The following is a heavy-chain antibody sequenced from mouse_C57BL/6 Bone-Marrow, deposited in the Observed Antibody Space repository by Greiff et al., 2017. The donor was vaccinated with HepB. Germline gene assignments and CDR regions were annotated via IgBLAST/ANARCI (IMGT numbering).Heavy chain of an antibody. V-gene: IGHV1-55*01. CDR1: GYTFTSYW. CDR2: IYPGSGST. D-gene: IGHD1-1*01. Sequence: QVQLKQPGAELVKPGASVKMSCKASGYTFTSYWITWVKQRPGQGLEWIGDIYPGSGSTNYNEKFKSKATLTVDTSSSTAYMQLSSLTSEDSAVYYCARLDTTVVATVDYWGQGTTLTVSS. J-gene: IGHJ2*01. CDR3: ARLDTTVVATVDY.